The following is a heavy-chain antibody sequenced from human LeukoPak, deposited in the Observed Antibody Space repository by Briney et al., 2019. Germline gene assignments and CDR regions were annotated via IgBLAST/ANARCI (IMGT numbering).Heavy chain of an antibody. CDR1: GFTFSSYA. J-gene: IGHJ6*04. CDR3: AKDRGYCSSTSCYSDGMDV. D-gene: IGHD2-2*01. CDR2: ISGSGGST. V-gene: IGHV3-23*01. Sequence: PGGSLRLSCAASGFTFSSYAMSWVRQAPGKGLEWVSAISGSGGSTYYADSVKGRFTISRDNSKNTLYLQMNGLRAEDTAVYYCAKDRGYCSSTSCYSDGMDVWGKGTTVTVSS.